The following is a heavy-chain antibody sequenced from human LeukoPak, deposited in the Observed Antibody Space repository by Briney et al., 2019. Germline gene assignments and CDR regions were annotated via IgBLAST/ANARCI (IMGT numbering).Heavy chain of an antibody. D-gene: IGHD2-2*02. CDR1: GGSISSYY. CDR2: INHSEST. V-gene: IGHV4-34*01. CDR3: ARQEIGNCSSSSCYSFDY. J-gene: IGHJ4*02. Sequence: SETLSLTCTVSGGSISSYYWSWIRQPPGKGLEWIGEINHSESTNYNPSLKSRVSISVDTSKNQFSLKLLSSVTAADTAVYYCARQEIGNCSSSSCYSFDYWGQGTLVTVSS.